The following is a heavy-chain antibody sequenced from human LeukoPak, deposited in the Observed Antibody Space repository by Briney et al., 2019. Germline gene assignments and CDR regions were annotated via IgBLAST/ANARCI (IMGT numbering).Heavy chain of an antibody. D-gene: IGHD3-10*01. CDR1: GFTFINYG. CDR3: ARERGAKFDY. Sequence: GGSLRLSCAASGFTFINYGMNWGRQAAGKGLEWVSGITGSGGGTYYADSVKGRFTVSRDNSKNTLYLQMNSLRAEDTAVYYCARERGAKFDYWGQGILVTVSS. V-gene: IGHV3-23*01. J-gene: IGHJ4*02. CDR2: ITGSGGGT.